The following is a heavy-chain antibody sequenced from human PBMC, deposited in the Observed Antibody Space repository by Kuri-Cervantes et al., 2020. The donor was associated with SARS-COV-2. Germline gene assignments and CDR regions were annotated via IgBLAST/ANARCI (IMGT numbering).Heavy chain of an antibody. Sequence: LSLTCAASGFTFSSYAMHWVRQAPGKGLEWVAVISYDGSNKYYADSVKGRFTISRDNAKNSLYLQMNSLRAEDTAVYYCAGDNSVVLPGTLAWGPKPPRSFYYGVDVWGQGTAVTVSS. D-gene: IGHD2-2*01. V-gene: IGHV3-30-3*01. J-gene: IGHJ6*02. CDR2: ISYDGSNK. CDR1: GFTFSSYA. CDR3: AGDNSVVLPGTLAWGPKPPRSFYYGVDV.